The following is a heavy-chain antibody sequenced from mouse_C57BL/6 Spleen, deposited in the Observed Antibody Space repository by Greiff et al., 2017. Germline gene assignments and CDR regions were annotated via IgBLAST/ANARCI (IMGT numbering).Heavy chain of an antibody. J-gene: IGHJ1*03. CDR3: AVTGTWYFDV. CDR1: GYTFTSYW. Sequence: QVQLQQPGAELVKPGASVTLSCKSSGYTFTSYWMHCVKQRPGPGLEWIGMIHPNSGSTNYNEKFKSKATLTVDKSSSTAYMQLSSLTSEDAAVYYCAVTGTWYFDVWGTGTTVTVSS. V-gene: IGHV1-64*01. CDR2: IHPNSGST. D-gene: IGHD4-1*01.